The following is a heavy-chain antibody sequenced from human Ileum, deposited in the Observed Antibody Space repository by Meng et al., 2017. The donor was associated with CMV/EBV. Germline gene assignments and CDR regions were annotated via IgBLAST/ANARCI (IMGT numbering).Heavy chain of an antibody. V-gene: IGHV1-2*02. CDR2: INPNSGGT. CDR1: GYTFTGYY. J-gene: IGHJ4*02. D-gene: IGHD3-10*01. CDR3: ARGRGSGDY. Sequence: KVSCKGSGYTFTGYYMHWVRQAPGQGLEWMGWINPNSGGTNYVQKFQGRVTMTRDTSISTAYMELSRLTSDDTAVYYCARGRGSGDYWGQGTLVTVSS.